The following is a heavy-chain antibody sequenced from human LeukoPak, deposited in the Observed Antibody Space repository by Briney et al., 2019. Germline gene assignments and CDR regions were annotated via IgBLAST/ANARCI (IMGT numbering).Heavy chain of an antibody. V-gene: IGHV3-7*01. J-gene: IGHJ6*03. CDR1: GFTFSSYW. D-gene: IGHD2/OR15-2a*01. CDR3: ARLLSNYYYYMDV. CDR2: IKQDGGEE. Sequence: GGSLRLSCAASGFTFSSYWMSWVRQAPGKGLEWVANIKQDGGEEYYVDSVKGRFTISRDNAKNSLYLQMNSLTAEDTAVYYCARLLSNYYYYMDVWGKGTTVTVSS.